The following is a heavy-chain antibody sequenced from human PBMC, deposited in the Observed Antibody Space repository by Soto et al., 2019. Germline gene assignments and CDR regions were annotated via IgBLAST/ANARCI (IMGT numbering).Heavy chain of an antibody. CDR2: IIPIFGTA. Sequence: SVKVSCKASGGTFSSYAISWVRQAPGQGLEWMGGIIPIFGTANYAQKFQGRVTITADESTSTAYMELSSLRSEDTAVYYCASMRAGVAARGNDYWGQGTLVTVSS. J-gene: IGHJ4*02. D-gene: IGHD6-6*01. CDR3: ASMRAGVAARGNDY. CDR1: GGTFSSYA. V-gene: IGHV1-69*13.